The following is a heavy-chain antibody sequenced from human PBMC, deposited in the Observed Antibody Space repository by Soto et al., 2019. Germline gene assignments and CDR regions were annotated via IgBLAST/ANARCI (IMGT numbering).Heavy chain of an antibody. J-gene: IGHJ4*02. CDR3: ARGSSTGWSQFDY. CDR2: VSGSGATT. D-gene: IGHD6-13*01. CDR1: GFTFNNYG. V-gene: IGHV3-23*01. Sequence: GGSLRLSCEVSGFTFNNYGMTWVRQAPGKGLAWVSTVSGSGATTFYPDSVKGRFTISRDNSKNMLYLQMNSLRAEDTAIYYCARGSSTGWSQFDYWGQGTLVTVSS.